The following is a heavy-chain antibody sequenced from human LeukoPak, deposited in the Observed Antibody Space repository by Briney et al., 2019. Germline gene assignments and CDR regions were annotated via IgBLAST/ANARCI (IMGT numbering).Heavy chain of an antibody. CDR3: ARVGQQLVYYYYYMDV. D-gene: IGHD6-6*01. Sequence: GGSLRLPCAASGFTFSSYSMSWVRQAPGKGLEWVSSISSSSSYIYYADSVKGRFTISRDNAKNSLYLQMNSLRAEDTAVYYCARVGQQLVYYYYYMDVWGKGTTVTVSS. CDR2: ISSSSSYI. CDR1: GFTFSSYS. V-gene: IGHV3-21*01. J-gene: IGHJ6*03.